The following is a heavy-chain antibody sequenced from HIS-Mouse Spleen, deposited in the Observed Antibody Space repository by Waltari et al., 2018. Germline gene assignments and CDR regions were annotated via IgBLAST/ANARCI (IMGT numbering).Heavy chain of an antibody. D-gene: IGHD2-2*01. CDR2: INHSGST. CDR1: GGSFSGYS. V-gene: IGHV4-34*01. CDR3: ARSKGYCSSTSCYYFDY. Sequence: QVQLQQWGAGLLKPSETLSLTCAVHGGSFSGYSWSWIRQPPGKGLEWIGEINHSGSTNYNPSLKSRVTISVDTSKNQFSLKLSSVTAADTAVYYCARSKGYCSSTSCYYFDYWGQGTLVTVSS. J-gene: IGHJ4*02.